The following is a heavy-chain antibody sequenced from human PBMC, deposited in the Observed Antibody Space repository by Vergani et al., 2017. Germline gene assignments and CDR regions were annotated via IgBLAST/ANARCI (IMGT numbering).Heavy chain of an antibody. CDR2: LSGSGGST. CDR3: ANHDNWNYAGAFDY. D-gene: IGHD1-7*01. J-gene: IGHJ4*02. V-gene: IGHV3-23*01. CDR1: GFTFSSYA. Sequence: EVQLLESGGGLVQPGVSLRLSCAASGFTFSSYAMSWVRQAPGKGLEWVSALSGSGGSTYYADSVKGRFTISRDNSKNTLYLQMNSLRAEDTAVYYCANHDNWNYAGAFDYWGQGTLVTVSS.